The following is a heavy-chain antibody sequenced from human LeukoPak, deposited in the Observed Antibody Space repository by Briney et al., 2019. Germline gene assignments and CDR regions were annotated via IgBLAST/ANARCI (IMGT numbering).Heavy chain of an antibody. CDR1: GGSISSYY. CDR2: IYTSGST. V-gene: IGHV4-4*07. J-gene: IGHJ3*02. D-gene: IGHD3-22*01. CDR3: ARDGDSSGYYYLEAFDI. Sequence: SETLSLTCTVSGGSISSYYWSWIRQPAGKGLEWIGRIYTSGSTNYNPSLMSRVTMSVDTSKNQFSLKLSSVTAADTAVYYCARDGDSSGYYYLEAFDIWGQGTMVTVSS.